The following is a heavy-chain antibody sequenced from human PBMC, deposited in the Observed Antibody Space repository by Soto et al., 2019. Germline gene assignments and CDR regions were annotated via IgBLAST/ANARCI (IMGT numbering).Heavy chain of an antibody. CDR1: GFTFSSYG. J-gene: IGHJ4*02. D-gene: IGHD5-18*01. CDR2: ISYDVSKK. Sequence: QVQLVESGGAVVQPGKSLRLSCAASGFTFSSYGMYWIRQAPGKGLEWVAAISYDVSKKFHADSVKGRFTTSRDNSQNTLYLQMNSLSTEDTAVYYCAKDIVRYTYGACDNWGQGALVTVSS. V-gene: IGHV3-30*18. CDR3: AKDIVRYTYGACDN.